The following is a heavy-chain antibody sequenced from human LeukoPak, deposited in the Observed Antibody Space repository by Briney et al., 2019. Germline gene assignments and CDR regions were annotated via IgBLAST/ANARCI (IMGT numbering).Heavy chain of an antibody. CDR3: ARSGHCSSTSCYAKKIYYYYYMDV. Sequence: PSETLSLTCAVYGGSFSGYYWSWIRQPPGKGLEWIGEINHSGSTNYNPSLKSRVTISVDTSKNQFSLKLSSVTAADTAVYYCARSGHCSSTSCYAKKIYYYYYMDVWGKGTTVTVSS. D-gene: IGHD2-2*01. V-gene: IGHV4-34*01. CDR1: GGSFSGYY. CDR2: INHSGST. J-gene: IGHJ6*03.